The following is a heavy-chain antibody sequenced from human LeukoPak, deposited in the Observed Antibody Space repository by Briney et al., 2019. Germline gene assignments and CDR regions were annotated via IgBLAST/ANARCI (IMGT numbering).Heavy chain of an antibody. CDR2: INSDGSST. D-gene: IGHD3-9*01. J-gene: IGHJ5*02. Sequence: PGGSLRLSCAASGFTFSSYWMHWVRQAPGKGLVWVSRINSDGSSTSYADSVKGRFTISRDNAKNTLYLQMNSLRAEDTAVYYCARAYYDILTGYSNNCFDPWGQGTLVTVSS. CDR3: ARAYYDILTGYSNNCFDP. CDR1: GFTFSSYW. V-gene: IGHV3-74*01.